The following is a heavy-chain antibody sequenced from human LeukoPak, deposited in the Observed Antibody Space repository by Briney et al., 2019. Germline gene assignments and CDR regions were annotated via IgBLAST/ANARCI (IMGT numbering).Heavy chain of an antibody. CDR3: TKGGHLDY. Sequence: GESLRLSCAASGFTVSTNYMSWVRQAPGKGLEWVSVIYSDGRTSYADSVRGRFTISRDNSKNSVYLQMNYLRVEDTGTYYCTKGGHLDYWGQGTLVTVSS. V-gene: IGHV3-66*01. J-gene: IGHJ4*02. CDR1: GFTVSTNY. CDR2: IYSDGRT. D-gene: IGHD3-16*01.